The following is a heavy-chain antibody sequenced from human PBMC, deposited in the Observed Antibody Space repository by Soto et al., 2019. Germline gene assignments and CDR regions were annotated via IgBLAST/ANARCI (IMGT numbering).Heavy chain of an antibody. CDR3: AKDQRKPAIFGVVTLS. J-gene: IGHJ5*02. CDR1: GFTFSRFA. D-gene: IGHD3-3*01. Sequence: LRLSCAGSGFTFSRFAMSWVHQVPGKGLEWVSAISGSGQTTYYADSVKGRFTVSRDNSNNTLYLQMNSLRAEDTAVYYCAKDQRKPAIFGVVTLSWGQRTLVTVSS. V-gene: IGHV3-23*01. CDR2: ISGSGQTT.